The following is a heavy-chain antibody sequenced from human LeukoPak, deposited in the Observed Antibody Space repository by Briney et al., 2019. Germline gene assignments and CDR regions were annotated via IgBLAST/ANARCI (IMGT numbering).Heavy chain of an antibody. CDR3: AREVTTGTRALDY. Sequence: ASVKVSCKASGYTFTGYYMHWVRQAPGQGLEWMGWINPNSGGTNYAQKFQGRVTMTRDTSISTAYMELSRLRSDDTAVYYCAREVTTGTRALDYWGQGTLVTVSS. J-gene: IGHJ4*02. CDR1: GYTFTGYY. CDR2: INPNSGGT. V-gene: IGHV1-2*02. D-gene: IGHD1-1*01.